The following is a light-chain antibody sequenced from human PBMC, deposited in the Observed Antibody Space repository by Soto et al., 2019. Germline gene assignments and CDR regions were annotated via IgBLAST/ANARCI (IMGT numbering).Light chain of an antibody. CDR1: SSDVGGYNY. CDR2: DVR. Sequence: QSALTQPASVSGSPGQSITISCTGTSSDVGGYNYISWYQQHPGKAPKFIIYDVRNRPSGVSNRFSGSRSGNTASLTISGLQAEDEADYYCSSYTSSSTVIFGGGTKLTFL. J-gene: IGLJ2*01. CDR3: SSYTSSSTVI. V-gene: IGLV2-14*03.